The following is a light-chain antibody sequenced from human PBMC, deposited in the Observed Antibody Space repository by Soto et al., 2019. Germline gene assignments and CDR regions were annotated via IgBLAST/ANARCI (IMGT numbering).Light chain of an antibody. Sequence: QSVLTQPASVSGSPGQSITISCTGTSSDIGGYNYVSWYQQHPGKAPKLMIYEVSNRPSEVSNRFSGSKSGNTASLTISGLQAEDDADYYCSSYTRSNTLVFGTGTKLTVL. V-gene: IGLV2-14*01. CDR3: SSYTRSNTLV. J-gene: IGLJ1*01. CDR1: SSDIGGYNY. CDR2: EVS.